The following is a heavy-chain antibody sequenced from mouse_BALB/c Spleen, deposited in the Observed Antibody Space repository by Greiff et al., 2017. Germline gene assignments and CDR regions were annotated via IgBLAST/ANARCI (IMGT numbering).Heavy chain of an antibody. J-gene: IGHJ3*01. CDR3: AKGDYYGNHRAWFAY. Sequence: EVQLQQSGPGLVKPSQSLSLTCTVTGYSITSDYAWNWIRQFPGNKLEWMGYISYSGSTSYNPSLKSRISITRDTSKNQFFLQLNSVTTEDTATYYCAKGDYYGNHRAWFAYWGQGTLVTVSA. V-gene: IGHV3-2*02. CDR1: GYSITSDYA. CDR2: ISYSGST. D-gene: IGHD2-1*01.